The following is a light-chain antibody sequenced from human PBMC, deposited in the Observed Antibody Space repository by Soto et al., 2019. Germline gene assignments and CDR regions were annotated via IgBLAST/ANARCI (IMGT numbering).Light chain of an antibody. J-gene: IGKJ1*01. CDR2: GAS. CDR3: QQYNNWPPRT. Sequence: TVMTQSPATLSVSPGERATLSCRASQSVSSNLAWYQQKPGQAPRLLIYGASTRATGIPARFSGSGSGTEFTLTISSLQSEDFAVYYCQQYNNWPPRTFGQGTKVDIK. CDR1: QSVSSN. V-gene: IGKV3-15*01.